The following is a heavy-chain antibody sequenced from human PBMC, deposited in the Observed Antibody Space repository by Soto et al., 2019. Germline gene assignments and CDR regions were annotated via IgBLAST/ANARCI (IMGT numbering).Heavy chain of an antibody. CDR2: IYYSGST. CDR3: ARPARDNTYGDYGYGAFDI. Sequence: SETLSLTCTVSGGSISSSSYYWGWIRQPPGKGLEWIGSIYYSGSTYYNPSLKSRVTISVDTSKNQFSLKLSSVTAADTAVYYCARPARDNTYGDYGYGAFDIWGQGTMVTVSS. D-gene: IGHD4-17*01. CDR1: GGSISSSSYY. V-gene: IGHV4-39*01. J-gene: IGHJ3*02.